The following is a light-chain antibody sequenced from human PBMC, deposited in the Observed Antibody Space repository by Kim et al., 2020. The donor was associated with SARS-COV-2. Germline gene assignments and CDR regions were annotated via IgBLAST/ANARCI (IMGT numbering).Light chain of an antibody. CDR3: PSADTYSPYV. Sequence: SYELTQPPSVSVSPGQTARITCSGDALPNHYTYWYQQRPGQAPVMVISKDSERPSGLPERFSCSSSGRTATLTITGAQPEDEADFYCPSADTYSPYVFGT. V-gene: IGLV3-25*03. J-gene: IGLJ1*01. CDR1: ALPNHY. CDR2: KDS.